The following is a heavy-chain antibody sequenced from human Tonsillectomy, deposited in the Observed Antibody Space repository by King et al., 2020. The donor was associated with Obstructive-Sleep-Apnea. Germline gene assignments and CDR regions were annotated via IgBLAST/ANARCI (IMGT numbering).Heavy chain of an antibody. Sequence: TLKESGPALVKPTQTLTLTCTFSGFSLSTSGMCVSWIRQPPGKALEWLARIDWDDDKYYSTSLKTRLTISKDTSKNQVVLTMTNMDPVDTATYYCARMGLEMATISGTNDAFDIWGQGTMVTVSS. J-gene: IGHJ3*02. CDR3: ARMGLEMATISGTNDAFDI. CDR2: IDWDDDK. V-gene: IGHV2-70*11. CDR1: GFSLSTSGMC. D-gene: IGHD5-24*01.